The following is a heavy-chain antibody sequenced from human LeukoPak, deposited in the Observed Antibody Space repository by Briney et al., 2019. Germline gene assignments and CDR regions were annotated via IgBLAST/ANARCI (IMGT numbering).Heavy chain of an antibody. D-gene: IGHD3-16*01. CDR2: ISSSGDAI. CDR3: ARDRQMIY. CDR1: GFTFSSYN. Sequence: GGSLRLSCAASGFTFSSYNMNWVRQAPGKGLEWVSYISSSGDAIYYADSVKGRFTISRDNAKNSLSLQMNSLRADDTAVYYCARDRQMIYWGQGTLVTVYS. J-gene: IGHJ4*02. V-gene: IGHV3-48*04.